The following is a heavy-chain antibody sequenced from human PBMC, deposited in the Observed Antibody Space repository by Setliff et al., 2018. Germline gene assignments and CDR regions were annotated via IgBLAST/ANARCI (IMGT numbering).Heavy chain of an antibody. CDR3: AGVDVLTASPF. J-gene: IGHJ4*02. D-gene: IGHD3-9*01. V-gene: IGHV1-2*02. Sequence: ASVKVSCKASANTFIAYYIHWVRQAPRQGLEWMGWINPNSAGTNYAQKFQGRVTMAWDASITTAYLDLSRLTSDDTSSYYCAGVDVLTASPFWGLGTRVTVS. CDR2: INPNSAGT. CDR1: ANTFIAYY.